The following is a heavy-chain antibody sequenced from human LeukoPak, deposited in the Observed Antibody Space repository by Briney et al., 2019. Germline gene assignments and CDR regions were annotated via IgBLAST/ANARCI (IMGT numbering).Heavy chain of an antibody. J-gene: IGHJ3*01. CDR3: AKVQSDIVGAVFFAFDV. CDR2: IIGSGTEM. Sequence: KPGGSLRLSCGVSGFTFKSYSMNWVRQAPGKGLEWVASIIGSGTEMFYADSVKGRFTISRDNSKKSLYLQMNSLRVEDTAVYYCAKVQSDIVGAVFFAFDVWGQGTMVSVSS. D-gene: IGHD1-26*01. CDR1: GFTFKSYS. V-gene: IGHV3-21*01.